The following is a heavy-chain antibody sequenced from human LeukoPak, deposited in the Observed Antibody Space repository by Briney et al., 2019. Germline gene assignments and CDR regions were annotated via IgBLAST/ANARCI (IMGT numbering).Heavy chain of an antibody. Sequence: GASVKVSCKASGYTFTSYAMNWVRQAPGQGLEWMGWISAYNGNTNYAQKLQGRVTMTTDTSTSTAYMELRSLRSDDTAVYYCARDGRVYSSSWYGYWGQGTLVTVSS. D-gene: IGHD6-13*01. J-gene: IGHJ4*02. V-gene: IGHV1-18*01. CDR2: ISAYNGNT. CDR3: ARDGRVYSSSWYGY. CDR1: GYTFTSYA.